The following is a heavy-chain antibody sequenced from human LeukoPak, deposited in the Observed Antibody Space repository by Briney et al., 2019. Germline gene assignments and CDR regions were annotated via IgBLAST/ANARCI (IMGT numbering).Heavy chain of an antibody. CDR3: ARVRDYYDSSGYYSEYFQD. D-gene: IGHD3-22*01. CDR1: GFTFSDYY. CDR2: ISSSGTTI. Sequence: PGGSLRLSCAASGFTFSDYYMSWLRQAPGKGLEWVSYISSSGTTIYYADSVRGRFTISRDNAKNSLYLQMNSLRAEDTAVYYCARVRDYYDSSGYYSEYFQDWGQGTLVTVSS. V-gene: IGHV3-11*04. J-gene: IGHJ1*01.